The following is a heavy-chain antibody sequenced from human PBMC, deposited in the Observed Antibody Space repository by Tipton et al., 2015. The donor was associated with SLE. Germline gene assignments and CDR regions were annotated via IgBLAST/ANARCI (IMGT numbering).Heavy chain of an antibody. CDR2: LYRDGTT. CDR1: GFSVTSSY. D-gene: IGHD4-17*01. V-gene: IGHV3-53*05. Sequence: SLRLSCAASGFSVTSSYMNWVRQAPGKGLEWVSVLYRDGTTYYADSVQGRFAISRDNAKNTLFLQMHSLKLQDTAVYYCARAFFDGDNPLEVSFALDVWGQGTPVTVSS. J-gene: IGHJ6*02. CDR3: ARAFFDGDNPLEVSFALDV.